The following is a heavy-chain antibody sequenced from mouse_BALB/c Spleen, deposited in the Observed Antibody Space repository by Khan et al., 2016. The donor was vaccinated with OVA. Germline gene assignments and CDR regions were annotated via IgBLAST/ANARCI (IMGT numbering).Heavy chain of an antibody. Sequence: EVQVVESGGGLVTPGRSLKVSCAASGFTFSNYAMSLVRQTPEKRLEWVASISTGGSTYYPDSVKGRFTISRDNARTILYLQMSSLRSEDTAMYYCARDYWFGYWGQGTLVTVSA. CDR1: GFTFSNYA. CDR3: ARDYWFGY. V-gene: IGHV5-6-5*01. CDR2: ISTGGST. J-gene: IGHJ3*01.